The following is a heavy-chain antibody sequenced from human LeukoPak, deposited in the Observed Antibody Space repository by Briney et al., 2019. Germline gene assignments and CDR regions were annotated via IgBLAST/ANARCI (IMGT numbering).Heavy chain of an antibody. V-gene: IGHV3-9*01. CDR1: GFTFDDYA. CDR2: ISWNSGSI. Sequence: GGSLRLSCAASGFTFDDYAMHWVRQAPGKGLEWVSGISWNSGSIGYADSVKGRFTISRDNAKNSLYLQMNSLRAEDTAVYYCAKDGEVVVAATKRGYFDYWGQGTLVTVSS. D-gene: IGHD2-15*01. CDR3: AKDGEVVVAATKRGYFDY. J-gene: IGHJ4*02.